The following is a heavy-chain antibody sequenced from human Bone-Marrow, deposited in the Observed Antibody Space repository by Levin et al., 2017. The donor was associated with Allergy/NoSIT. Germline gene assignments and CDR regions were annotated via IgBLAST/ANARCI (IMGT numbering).Heavy chain of an antibody. Sequence: GGSLRLSCAASGFIFNTSAMSWVRQAPGKGLEWVSSISGTDDSTYYTDSVKGRLTISRDNSKNTIYLQMNSLRAADTAVYYCAKVRRGLDAFDIWGQGTMVTVSS. CDR3: AKVRRGLDAFDI. D-gene: IGHD3/OR15-3a*01. V-gene: IGHV3-23*01. CDR2: ISGTDDST. J-gene: IGHJ3*02. CDR1: GFIFNTSA.